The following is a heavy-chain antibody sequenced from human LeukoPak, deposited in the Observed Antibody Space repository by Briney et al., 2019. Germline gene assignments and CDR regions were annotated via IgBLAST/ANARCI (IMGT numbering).Heavy chain of an antibody. Sequence: SETLSLTCSVSGGSISSYYWSWIRQPPGKGLEWIGYIYYSGRTKYNPSLKSRVTISVDTPKNQFSLKMSSVTAADTAVYYCASDYGANSALDPWGQGTLVTVSS. CDR3: ASDYGANSALDP. D-gene: IGHD4-23*01. CDR1: GGSISSYY. V-gene: IGHV4-59*01. J-gene: IGHJ5*02. CDR2: IYYSGRT.